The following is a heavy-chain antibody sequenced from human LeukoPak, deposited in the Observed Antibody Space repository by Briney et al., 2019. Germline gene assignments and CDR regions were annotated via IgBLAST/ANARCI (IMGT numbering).Heavy chain of an antibody. V-gene: IGHV6-1*01. CDR3: ARDRAPRGYSGYNWFDP. D-gene: IGHD5-12*01. J-gene: IGHJ5*02. CDR1: GDSVSSNSAA. Sequence: SQTLSLTCAISGDSVSSNSAAWNWIRQSPSRGLEWLGRTYYRSKWYNDYAVSVKSRKTINPDTSKNQFSLQLNSVTPEDTAVYYCARDRAPRGYSGYNWFDPWGQGTLVTVSS. CDR2: TYYRSKWYN.